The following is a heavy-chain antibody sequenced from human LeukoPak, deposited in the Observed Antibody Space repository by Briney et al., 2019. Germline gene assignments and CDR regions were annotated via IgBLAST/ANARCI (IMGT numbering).Heavy chain of an antibody. V-gene: IGHV4-61*08. CDR3: ARDRSGYSSSPFGY. J-gene: IGHJ4*02. D-gene: IGHD6-13*01. CDR1: GGSISSGGYS. Sequence: SQTLSLTCAVSGGSISSGGYSWSWIRQPPGKGLEWIGYIYYSGSTNYNPSLKSRVTISVDTSKNHFSLNLNSVTAADTAVYYCARDRSGYSSSPFGYWGQGTLVTVSS. CDR2: IYYSGST.